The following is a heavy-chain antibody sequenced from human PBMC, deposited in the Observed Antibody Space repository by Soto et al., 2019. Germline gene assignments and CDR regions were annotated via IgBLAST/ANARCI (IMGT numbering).Heavy chain of an antibody. D-gene: IGHD6-6*01. CDR1: GYTFTRYG. CDR3: ARDLLAIAARPNWFDP. Sequence: ASVKVSCKASGYTFTRYGISWVRQAPGQGLEWMGWISAYNGNTNYAQKLQGRVTMTTDTSTSTAYMELRSLRSDDTAVYYCARDLLAIAARPNWFDPWGQGTLVTVSS. V-gene: IGHV1-18*04. CDR2: ISAYNGNT. J-gene: IGHJ5*02.